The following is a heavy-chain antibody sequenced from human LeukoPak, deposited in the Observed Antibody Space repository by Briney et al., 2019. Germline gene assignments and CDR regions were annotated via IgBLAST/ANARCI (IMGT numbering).Heavy chain of an antibody. CDR1: GYTFTSYY. CDR3: ARADCSSTSCFLFDY. V-gene: IGHV1-46*01. CDR2: INPSGGST. Sequence: GVSVKVSCKASGYTFTSYYMHWVRQAPGQGLEWMGIINPSGGSTSYAQKFQGRVTMTRDTSTSTVYMELSSLRSEDTAVYYCARADCSSTSCFLFDYWGQGTLVTVSS. D-gene: IGHD2-2*01. J-gene: IGHJ4*02.